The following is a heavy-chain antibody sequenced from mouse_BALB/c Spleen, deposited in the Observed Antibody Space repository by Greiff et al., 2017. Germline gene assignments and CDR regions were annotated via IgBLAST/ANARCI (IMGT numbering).Heavy chain of an antibody. J-gene: IGHJ2*01. CDR2: ISSGGGST. CDR1: GFAFSSYD. CDR3: ARQPGYYLDY. V-gene: IGHV5-12-1*01. Sequence: EVQGVESGGGLVKPGGSLKLSCAASGFAFSSYDMSWVRQTPEKRLEWVAYISSGGGSTYYPDTVKGRFTISRDNAKNTLYLQMSSLKSEDTAMYYCARQPGYYLDYWGQGTTLTVSS. D-gene: IGHD2-2*01.